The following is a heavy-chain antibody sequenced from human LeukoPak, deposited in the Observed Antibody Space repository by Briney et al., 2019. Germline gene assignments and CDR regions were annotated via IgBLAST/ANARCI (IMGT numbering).Heavy chain of an antibody. CDR3: AKHYYDSSGYFYYFDY. J-gene: IGHJ4*02. D-gene: IGHD3-22*01. CDR2: ISARGGNT. V-gene: IGHV3-23*01. Sequence: GRSLRLSCAASGFTFSSYVMSWVRQAPGKGLEWDSFISARGGNTHYADSAKGRFTLSRDNSKNTLYLQMNSLRAEDTAVYYCAKHYYDSSGYFYYFDYWGQGTLVTVSS. CDR1: GFTFSSYV.